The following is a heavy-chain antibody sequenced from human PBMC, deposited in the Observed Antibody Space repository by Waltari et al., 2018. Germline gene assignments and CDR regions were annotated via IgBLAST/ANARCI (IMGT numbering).Heavy chain of an antibody. Sequence: EVQLVQSGAEVRRPGESLSNSCQGPGYNFSNYWIGWVRQQPGKGLEWMGIIYPGDSDTRYSPSFQGQVTISVDKTIKTAYLQWSSLKASDTATYYCARHRTRSTLYNWFDPWGQGTHVSVSS. CDR2: IYPGDSDT. CDR1: GYNFSNYW. CDR3: ARHRTRSTLYNWFDP. J-gene: IGHJ5*02. V-gene: IGHV5-51*01. D-gene: IGHD2-2*01.